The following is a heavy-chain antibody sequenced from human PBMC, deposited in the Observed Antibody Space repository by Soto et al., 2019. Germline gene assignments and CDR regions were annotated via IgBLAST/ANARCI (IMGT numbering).Heavy chain of an antibody. D-gene: IGHD3-16*01. CDR3: ASKTTQGGTGAFDI. CDR1: GGSFSGYY. Sequence: SETLSLTCAVYGGSFSGYYWSWIRQPPGKGLEWIGEINHGGSTNYNPSLKSRVTISVDTSKNQFSLKLSSVTAADTAVYYCASKTTQGGTGAFDIWGQGTMVNVSS. V-gene: IGHV4-34*01. CDR2: INHGGST. J-gene: IGHJ3*02.